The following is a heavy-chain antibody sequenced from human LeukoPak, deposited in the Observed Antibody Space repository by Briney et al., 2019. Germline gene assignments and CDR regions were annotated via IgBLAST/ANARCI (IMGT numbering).Heavy chain of an antibody. CDR3: ARDLGQYYDTSDNWFDP. CDR2: INSDGINT. CDR1: GFTFSDHA. J-gene: IGHJ5*02. V-gene: IGHV3-74*01. Sequence: GGSLGLSCAAFGFTFSDHAMDWVRQAPGKGLVWVSRINSDGINTSYADSVKGRFTISRDNAKNTLNLQMNSLRAEDTAVYYCARDLGQYYDTSDNWFDPWGQGTLVTVSS. D-gene: IGHD3-22*01.